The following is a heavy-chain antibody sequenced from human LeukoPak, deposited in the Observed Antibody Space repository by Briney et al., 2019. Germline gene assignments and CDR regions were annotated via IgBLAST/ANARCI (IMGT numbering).Heavy chain of an antibody. CDR3: ARGALGYCSGGSCNRLDY. CDR1: GYTFTSYG. J-gene: IGHJ4*02. V-gene: IGHV1-18*01. Sequence: ASVKVSCKASGYTFTSYGISWVRQAPGQGLEWMGWISAYNGNTNYAQKLQGRVTMTTDTSTSTVYMELSSLRSEDTAVYYCARGALGYCSGGSCNRLDYWGQGTLVTVSS. D-gene: IGHD2-15*01. CDR2: ISAYNGNT.